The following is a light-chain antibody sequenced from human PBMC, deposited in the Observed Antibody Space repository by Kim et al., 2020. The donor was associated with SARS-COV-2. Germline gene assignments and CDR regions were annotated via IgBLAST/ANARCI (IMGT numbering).Light chain of an antibody. J-gene: IGLJ3*02. Sequence: RDTISRTGRRSTIGAGSDVHWYQKLPGPAPRLLIFGNNNRPSGVPDRLSGSKSGTSASLAITGLQAEDESAYYCQSYDNSLSVWVFGGGTMLTVL. V-gene: IGLV1-40*01. CDR1: RSTIGAGSD. CDR2: GNN. CDR3: QSYDNSLSVWV.